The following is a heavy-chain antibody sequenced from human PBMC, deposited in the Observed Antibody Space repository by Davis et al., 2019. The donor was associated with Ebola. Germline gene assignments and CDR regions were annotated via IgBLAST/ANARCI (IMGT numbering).Heavy chain of an antibody. CDR2: IKHDGSEK. D-gene: IGHD3-3*01. CDR3: AREYYDFWSGYYYYYYYYMDV. V-gene: IGHV3-7*03. J-gene: IGHJ6*03. CDR1: GFTFSSYW. Sequence: GESLKISCAASGFTFSSYWMSWVRQAPGKGLEWVANIKHDGSEKYYVDSVKGRFTISRDNAKNSLYLQMNSLRAEDTAVYYCAREYYDFWSGYYYYYYYYMDVWGKGTTVTVSS.